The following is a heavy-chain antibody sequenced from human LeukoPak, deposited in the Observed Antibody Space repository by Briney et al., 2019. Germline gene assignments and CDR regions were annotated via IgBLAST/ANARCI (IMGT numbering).Heavy chain of an antibody. J-gene: IGHJ4*02. D-gene: IGHD6-19*01. Sequence: GGSLRLSCAASGFTFSNAWMSWVRQAPGKGLEWVGRIKSKTDGGTTDYAAPVKGRFTISRDDSKNTLYLQMNSLRAEDTAVYYCAKDWSSGWPYFFDYWGQGTLVTVSS. CDR1: GFTFSNAW. CDR2: IKSKTDGGTT. CDR3: AKDWSSGWPYFFDY. V-gene: IGHV3-15*01.